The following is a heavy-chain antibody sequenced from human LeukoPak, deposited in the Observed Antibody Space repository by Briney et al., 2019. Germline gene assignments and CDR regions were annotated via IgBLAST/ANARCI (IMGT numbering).Heavy chain of an antibody. CDR1: GVTFSSYS. CDR2: ISSSSSYI. CDR3: AKGVLGYSVPFLDC. D-gene: IGHD3-10*02. J-gene: IGHJ4*02. Sequence: GGSLRLSCAASGVTFSSYSMNWVRQAPGKGLEWVSSISSSSSYIYYADSVKGRFTISRDNAKNSLYLQMNSLRAEGTALYYCAKGVLGYSVPFLDCWGQGVLVTVSS. V-gene: IGHV3-21*01.